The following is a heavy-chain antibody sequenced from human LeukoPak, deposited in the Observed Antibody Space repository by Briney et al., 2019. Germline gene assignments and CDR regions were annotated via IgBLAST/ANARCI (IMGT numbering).Heavy chain of an antibody. CDR2: ISYDGSNK. CDR3: ARDEGTVTTEGYFDY. D-gene: IGHD4-11*01. J-gene: IGHJ4*02. CDR1: GFTFSSYA. Sequence: AGGSLRLSCAASGFTFSSYAMHWVRQAPGKGLEWVAVISYDGSNKYYADSVKGRFTISRDNSKNTLYLQMNSLRAEDMAVYYCARDEGTVTTEGYFDYWGQGTLVTVSS. V-gene: IGHV3-30-3*01.